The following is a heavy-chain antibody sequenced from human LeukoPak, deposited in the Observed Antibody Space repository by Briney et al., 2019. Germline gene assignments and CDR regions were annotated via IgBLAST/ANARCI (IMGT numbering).Heavy chain of an antibody. CDR3: ARVYSSSSVDDY. CDR2: ISAYNGNT. Sequence: GASMKVSCKASGYTFTSYGISWVRQAPGQGLESMGWISAYNGNTKYAQKLQGRVTMTTDTSTSTAYMELRSLRSDDTAVYYCARVYSSSSVDDYWGQGTLVTGSS. V-gene: IGHV1-18*01. D-gene: IGHD6-6*01. J-gene: IGHJ4*02. CDR1: GYTFTSYG.